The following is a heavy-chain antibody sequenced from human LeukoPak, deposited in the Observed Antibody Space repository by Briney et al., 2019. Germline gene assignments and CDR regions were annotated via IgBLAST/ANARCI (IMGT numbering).Heavy chain of an antibody. CDR3: ARAPFYFDSSNYPYFDY. V-gene: IGHV3-53*01. Sequence: GGSLRLSCAASGFTVSRSYISWVRQVPGKGLEWVSVIYTSGNTYYADSVKGRFTISRDNSKNTLYLQMNSLRAEDTAVYYCARAPFYFDSSNYPYFDYWGQGTLVTVSS. CDR1: GFTVSRSY. J-gene: IGHJ4*02. D-gene: IGHD3-22*01. CDR2: IYTSGNT.